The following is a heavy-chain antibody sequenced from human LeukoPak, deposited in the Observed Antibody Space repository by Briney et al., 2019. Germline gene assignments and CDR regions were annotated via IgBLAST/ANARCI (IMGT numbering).Heavy chain of an antibody. CDR1: GFTFDDYA. CDR3: AKPGWGYSSSWYFDY. CDR2: ISWNSGSI. Sequence: GGSLRLSCAASGFTFDDYAMHWVRQAPGKGLEWVSGISWNSGSIGYADSVKGRFTISRDNAKNSLYLQMNSLRAEDTALYYCAKPGWGYSSSWYFDYWGQGTLVTVSS. D-gene: IGHD6-13*01. J-gene: IGHJ4*02. V-gene: IGHV3-9*01.